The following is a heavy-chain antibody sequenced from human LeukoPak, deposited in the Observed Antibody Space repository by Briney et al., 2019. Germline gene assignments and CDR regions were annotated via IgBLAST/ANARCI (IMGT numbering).Heavy chain of an antibody. J-gene: IGHJ4*02. Sequence: GASVKVSCKASGYTFTSYDINWVRQATGQGLEWMGWMNPNSSSTGYAQKFQGRVTITRNTSISTAYMELSSLRSEDTAVYYCARPGIGSEFDYWGQGTLVTVSS. D-gene: IGHD1-14*01. CDR2: MNPNSSST. CDR3: ARPGIGSEFDY. CDR1: GYTFTSYD. V-gene: IGHV1-8*03.